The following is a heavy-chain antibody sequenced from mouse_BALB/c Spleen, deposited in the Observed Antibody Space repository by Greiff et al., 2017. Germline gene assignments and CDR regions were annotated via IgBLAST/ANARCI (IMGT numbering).Heavy chain of an antibody. CDR3: ARGRYDYDGAWFAY. Sequence: QVQLQQSAAELARPGASVKMSCKASGYTFTSYTMHWVKQRPGQGLEWIGYINPSSGYTEYNQKFKDKTTLTADKSSSTAYMQLSSLTSEDSAVYYCARGRYDYDGAWFAYWGQGTLVTVSA. D-gene: IGHD2-4*01. CDR2: INPSSGYT. V-gene: IGHV1-4*02. CDR1: GYTFTSYT. J-gene: IGHJ3*01.